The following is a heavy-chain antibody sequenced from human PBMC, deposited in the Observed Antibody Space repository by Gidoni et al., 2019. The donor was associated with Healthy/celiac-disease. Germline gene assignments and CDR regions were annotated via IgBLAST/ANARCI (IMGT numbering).Heavy chain of an antibody. V-gene: IGHV1-69*01. CDR3: ARVGRDDFWSGYVDY. CDR1: GGTFRRYA. Sequence: QVQLVQSGAEVKKPGSSVKVSCKASGGTFRRYAISWVRQAPGQGLEWMGGIIPIFGTANYAQKFQGRVTITADESTSTAYMELSSLRSEDTAVYYCARVGRDDFWSGYVDYWGQGTLVTVSS. J-gene: IGHJ4*02. CDR2: IIPIFGTA. D-gene: IGHD3-3*01.